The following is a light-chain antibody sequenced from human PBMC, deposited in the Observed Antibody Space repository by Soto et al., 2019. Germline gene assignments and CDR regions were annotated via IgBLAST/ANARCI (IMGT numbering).Light chain of an antibody. V-gene: IGLV2-18*02. CDR1: SSDVGSYTR. J-gene: IGLJ2*01. CDR2: EVS. Sequence: QSALTQPPSVSGSPGQSVTISCTGTSSDVGSYTRVSWYQQPPGTAPKLMIYEVSNRPSGVPDRFSGSKSGNTASLTISGLQAEDEADYYCSSYTSSSTFLVFGGGTKLTVL. CDR3: SSYTSSSTFLV.